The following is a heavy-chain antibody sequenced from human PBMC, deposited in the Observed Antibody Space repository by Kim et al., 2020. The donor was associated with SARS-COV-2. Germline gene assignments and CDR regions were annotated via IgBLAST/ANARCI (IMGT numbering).Heavy chain of an antibody. D-gene: IGHD6-6*01. CDR1: GFTFSSYA. Sequence: GGSLRLSCAASGFTFSSYAMHWVRQAPGKGLEWVAVISYDGSNKYYVDSVKGRFTISRDNSKNTLYLQMNSLRAEDTAVYYCAREGNIAARPDYYYYGMDVWGQGTTVTVSS. J-gene: IGHJ6*02. CDR2: ISYDGSNK. V-gene: IGHV3-30*04. CDR3: AREGNIAARPDYYYYGMDV.